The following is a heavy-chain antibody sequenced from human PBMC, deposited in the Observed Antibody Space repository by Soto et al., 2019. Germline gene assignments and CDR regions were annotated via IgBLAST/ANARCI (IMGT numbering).Heavy chain of an antibody. V-gene: IGHV1-18*01. CDR3: ARDAGVSGELYY. CDR2: ISAYNGNT. Sequence: QVQLVQSGAEVKKPGASVKVSCKASGYTFTSYGISWVRQAPGQGLEWMGWISAYNGNTNYAQKLQGRGTMTTDTSPSTAYMELRSLRSADTAVYYCARDAGVSGELYYWGQGTLVTVSS. J-gene: IGHJ4*02. D-gene: IGHD3-16*01. CDR1: GYTFTSYG.